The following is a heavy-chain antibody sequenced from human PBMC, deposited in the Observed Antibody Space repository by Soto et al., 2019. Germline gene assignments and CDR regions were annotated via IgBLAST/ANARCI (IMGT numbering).Heavy chain of an antibody. Sequence: QLQLQESGSGLVKPLQTLSLTCGISGDSISSRGYTWTWIRQPPVKGLEWIGYIYPSGAAYYNPSLKSRVTISLETSKNRFSLNVKSATSADTAVYYCARAVFSSILYIDFWGQGTTVTVSS. CDR1: GDSISSRGYT. CDR3: ARAVFSSILYIDF. V-gene: IGHV4-30-2*01. J-gene: IGHJ6*03. CDR2: IYPSGAA. D-gene: IGHD3-10*01.